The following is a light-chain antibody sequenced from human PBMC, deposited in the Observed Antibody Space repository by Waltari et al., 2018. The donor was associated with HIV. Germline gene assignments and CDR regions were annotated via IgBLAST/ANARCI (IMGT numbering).Light chain of an antibody. CDR3: KVWDSPTDDNYV. J-gene: IGLJ1*01. CDR1: NIGSKS. V-gene: IGLV3-21*02. Sequence: SYFLTQPPSVSVAPGQTARITCGGNNIGSKSVQWYQQKPGQAPVLVIYDDRDRPSGIPERISGSNSGNTATLTISRVEGGDEADYYGKVWDSPTDDNYVFGTGTKVTVL. CDR2: DDR.